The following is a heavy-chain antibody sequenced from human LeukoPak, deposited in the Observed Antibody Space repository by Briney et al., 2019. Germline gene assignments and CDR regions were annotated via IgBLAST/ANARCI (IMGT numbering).Heavy chain of an antibody. V-gene: IGHV1-18*01. Sequence: VASMKVSCKASGYIFNSYAITWVRQAPGLGLEWMGWISAFNGNTNYPQKFQGRVTMTTDTSTSTAYMELRSLRSDDTAVYYCARGGIVGDPYYFDYWGQGTLVTVSS. CDR3: ARGGIVGDPYYFDY. D-gene: IGHD1-26*01. CDR2: ISAFNGNT. CDR1: GYIFNSYA. J-gene: IGHJ4*02.